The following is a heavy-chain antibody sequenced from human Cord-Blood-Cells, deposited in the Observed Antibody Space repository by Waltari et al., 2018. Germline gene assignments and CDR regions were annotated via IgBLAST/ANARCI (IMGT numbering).Heavy chain of an antibody. D-gene: IGHD2-2*01. CDR2: INHSGST. Sequence: GSFSGYYWSWIRQPPGKGLEWIGEINHSGSTNYNPSLKSRVTISVDTSKNQFSLKLSSVTAADTAVYYCARSAAMGVFDYWGQGTLVTVSS. CDR3: ARSAAMGVFDY. CDR1: GSFSGYY. V-gene: IGHV4-34*01. J-gene: IGHJ4*02.